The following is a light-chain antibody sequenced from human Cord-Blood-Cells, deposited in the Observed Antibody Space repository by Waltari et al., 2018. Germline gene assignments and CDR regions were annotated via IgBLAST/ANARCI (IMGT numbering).Light chain of an antibody. Sequence: EIVLTQSPATLSLSPGERATLSCRASQSVSSYLAWYQQKPGQAPRVLIYYASNRATCIPARFSGSGSGTDFTLTISSLEPEDCAVYYCQQRSNWPPFTFGQGTRLEIK. CDR2: YAS. CDR1: QSVSSY. CDR3: QQRSNWPPFT. J-gene: IGKJ5*01. V-gene: IGKV3-11*01.